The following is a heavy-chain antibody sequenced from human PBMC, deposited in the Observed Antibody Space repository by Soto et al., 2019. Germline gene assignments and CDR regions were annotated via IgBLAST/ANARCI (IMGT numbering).Heavy chain of an antibody. Sequence: GRSLRLSCPASGFTFNDYAMHWVRQAAGKELEWVSLISWDGSRSYYSDSVRGRFIISRDNNKESLSLLMTSLGTEDTAVYYCARKGSGWYNSIYYYYGMDVWGQGTTVTVSS. V-gene: IGHV3-43D*04. CDR3: ARKGSGWYNSIYYYYGMDV. CDR1: GFTFNDYA. J-gene: IGHJ6*02. CDR2: ISWDGSRS. D-gene: IGHD6-19*01.